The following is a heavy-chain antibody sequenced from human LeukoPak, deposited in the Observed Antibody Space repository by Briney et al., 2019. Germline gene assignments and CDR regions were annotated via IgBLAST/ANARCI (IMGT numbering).Heavy chain of an antibody. D-gene: IGHD3-3*01. CDR2: IGTAGEI. CDR1: GFTFSSYD. Sequence: GGSLRLSCAASGFTFSSYDIHWVRQPTGKGLEWVSGIGTAGEIYYPGSVKGRFTISRDNSKDTLYLQMNSLRTEDTAVYYCARDSNSDFWSGYYTNYFDYWGQGTLVTVSS. CDR3: ARDSNSDFWSGYYTNYFDY. J-gene: IGHJ4*02. V-gene: IGHV3-13*01.